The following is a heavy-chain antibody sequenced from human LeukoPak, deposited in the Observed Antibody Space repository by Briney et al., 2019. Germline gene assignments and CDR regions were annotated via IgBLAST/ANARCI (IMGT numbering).Heavy chain of an antibody. CDR1: RFTFSTYG. CDR3: ARGLYYDSSGYYTGY. J-gene: IGHJ4*02. CDR2: IKNDGSRE. V-gene: IGHV3-7*01. Sequence: GGSLRLSCAASRFTFSTYGMHWVGQAPGRGLEWVANIKNDGSREYYVDSVKGRFAISRDNAENSLYLQMNSLGAEDTAVYYCARGLYYDSSGYYTGYWGQGALVTVSS. D-gene: IGHD3-22*01.